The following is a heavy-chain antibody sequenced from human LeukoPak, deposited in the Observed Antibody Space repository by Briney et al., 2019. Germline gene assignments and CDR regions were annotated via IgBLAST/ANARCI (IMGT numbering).Heavy chain of an antibody. J-gene: IGHJ4*02. CDR1: GFTFSSYE. V-gene: IGHV3-48*03. Sequence: GGSLRLSCAAYGFTFSSYEMNWVRQAPGKGLEWGSYISSSGSSIYYADSVKGRFTISRDNAKNSLYLQMNSLRAEDTAVYYCAREAFGNSPDYWGQGTLVTVSS. CDR3: AREAFGNSPDY. CDR2: ISSSGSSI. D-gene: IGHD4-23*01.